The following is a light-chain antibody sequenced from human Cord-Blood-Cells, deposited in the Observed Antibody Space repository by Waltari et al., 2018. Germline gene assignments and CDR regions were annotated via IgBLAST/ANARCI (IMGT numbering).Light chain of an antibody. CDR1: QSLLHSNGYNY. J-gene: IGKJ1*01. CDR2: LGS. CDR3: MQALQTPPWT. V-gene: IGKV2-28*01. Sequence: DIVMTQSPLSLPVTPGEPASISCRSSQSLLHSNGYNYLDWYLQKPGQSPKLLIYLGSNRASGVPDRFSGSGSGTDFTLKISRVEAEDVGVYYCMQALQTPPWTFGQGP.